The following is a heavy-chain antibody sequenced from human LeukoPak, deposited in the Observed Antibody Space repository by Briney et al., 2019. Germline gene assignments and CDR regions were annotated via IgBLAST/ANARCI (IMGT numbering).Heavy chain of an antibody. Sequence: PGGSLRLSCAASGFTFSSYAMSWVRQAPGKGLEWVSAISGSGGSTYYADSVKGRFTISRDNSKNTLYLQMNSLRAEDTAVYYCAKLEGTYYYDSSGYYSQDYWGPGTLVTVSS. J-gene: IGHJ4*02. CDR3: AKLEGTYYYDSSGYYSQDY. V-gene: IGHV3-23*01. CDR2: ISGSGGST. D-gene: IGHD3-22*01. CDR1: GFTFSSYA.